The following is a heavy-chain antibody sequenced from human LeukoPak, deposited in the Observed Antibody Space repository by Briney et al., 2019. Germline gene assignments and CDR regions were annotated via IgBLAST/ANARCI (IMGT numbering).Heavy chain of an antibody. V-gene: IGHV3-7*03. CDR3: ARGASGSYYNYYYYGMDV. CDR2: MNQDGSGK. Sequence: GGSLRLSCAASGVTFSSYWMSWVRQTPGKGLEWVANMNQDGSGKYYLDSVKGRFTISRDNAENSVFLQMNSLRAEDTGVYYCARGASGSYYNYYYYGMDVWGQGTTVTVSS. J-gene: IGHJ6*02. CDR1: GVTFSSYW. D-gene: IGHD1-26*01.